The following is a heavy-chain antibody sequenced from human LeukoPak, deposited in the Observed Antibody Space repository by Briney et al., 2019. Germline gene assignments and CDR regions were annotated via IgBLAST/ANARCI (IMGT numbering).Heavy chain of an antibody. CDR3: ARVGLGQQLFYYCFYGMDV. V-gene: IGHV4-34*01. Sequence: SETLSLTCAVYGGSFSGYYWSWIRQPPGRGLEWIGEINHSGSTNYNPSLKSRVTISVDTSKNQFALKLSSVTAADTAVYYCARVGLGQQLFYYCFYGMDVWGQGTTVTVSS. J-gene: IGHJ6*02. CDR2: INHSGST. CDR1: GGSFSGYY. D-gene: IGHD6-13*01.